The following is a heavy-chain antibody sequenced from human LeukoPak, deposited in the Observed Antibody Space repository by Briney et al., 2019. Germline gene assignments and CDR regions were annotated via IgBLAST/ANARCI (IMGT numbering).Heavy chain of an antibody. J-gene: IGHJ4*02. CDR2: ISSNGGST. Sequence: PGGSLRLSCAASGFTFSSYAMHWVRQAPGKGLEYVSAISSNGGSTYYANSVKGRFTISRDNSKNTLYLQVGSLRAEDMAVYYCARRCPVLRFLEWLFWGQGTLVTVSS. D-gene: IGHD3-3*01. CDR1: GFTFSSYA. CDR3: ARRCPVLRFLEWLF. V-gene: IGHV3-64*01.